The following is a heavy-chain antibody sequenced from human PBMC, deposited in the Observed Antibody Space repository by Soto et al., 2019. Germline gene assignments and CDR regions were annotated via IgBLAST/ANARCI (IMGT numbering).Heavy chain of an antibody. D-gene: IGHD3-3*01. Sequence: SETLSLTCTVSGGAISSYYWTWIRQPAGKGLEWIGRIYSRASTKYNPSLQSRVTMSLDTSKNQFSLRLTSVTAADTAVYYCARGQRFSDWFDPWGQGTFVTVS. J-gene: IGHJ5*02. CDR2: IYSRAST. V-gene: IGHV4-4*07. CDR1: GGAISSYY. CDR3: ARGQRFSDWFDP.